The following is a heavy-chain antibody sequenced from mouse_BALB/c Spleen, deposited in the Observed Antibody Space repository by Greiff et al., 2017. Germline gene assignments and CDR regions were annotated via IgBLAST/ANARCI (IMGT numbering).Heavy chain of an antibody. CDR3: ARGTYDYDRAMDY. CDR2: IWGDGST. J-gene: IGHJ4*01. D-gene: IGHD2-4*01. V-gene: IGHV2-6-7*01. Sequence: VQGVESGPGLVAPSQSLSITCTVSGFSLTGYGVNWVRQPPGKGLEWLGMIWGDGSTDYNSALKSRLSISKDNSKSQVFLKMNSLQTDDTARYYCARGTYDYDRAMDYWGQGTSVTVSS. CDR1: GFSLTGYG.